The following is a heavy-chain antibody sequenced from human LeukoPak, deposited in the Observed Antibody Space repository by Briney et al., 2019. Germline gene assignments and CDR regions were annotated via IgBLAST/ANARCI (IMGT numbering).Heavy chain of an antibody. J-gene: IGHJ2*01. V-gene: IGHV3-15*01. CDR2: IKSKTDGGTT. D-gene: IGHD6-13*01. Sequence: ETLSLTCTVSGYSISSGYYWGWIRQPPGKGLEWVGRIKSKTDGGTTDYAAPVKGRFTISRDDSKNTLYLQMNSLKTEDTAVYYCTTGMSIAAAGTDWYFDLWGRGTLVTVSS. CDR1: GYSISSGYY. CDR3: TTGMSIAAAGTDWYFDL.